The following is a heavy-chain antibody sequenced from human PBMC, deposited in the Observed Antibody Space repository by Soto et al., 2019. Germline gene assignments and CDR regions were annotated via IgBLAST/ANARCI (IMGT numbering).Heavy chain of an antibody. D-gene: IGHD1-20*01. J-gene: IGHJ6*02. V-gene: IGHV4-61*08. Sequence: SETLSLTCTVSGGSISNRDYYWSWIRQPPGKGLEWIGYIFYSGSTNYNPSLKSRVTISVDTSKNQFSLKLSSVTAADTAVYYCARYKSNYYYGMDVWGQGTTVTVS. CDR2: IFYSGST. CDR3: ARYKSNYYYGMDV. CDR1: GGSISNRDYY.